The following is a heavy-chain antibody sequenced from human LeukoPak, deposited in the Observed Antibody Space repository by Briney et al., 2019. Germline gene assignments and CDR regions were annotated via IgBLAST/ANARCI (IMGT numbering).Heavy chain of an antibody. CDR1: GYTFTNYE. D-gene: IGHD6-19*01. J-gene: IGHJ3*02. CDR2: MNPKSGDT. CDR3: ARASRSRGWYLGAFDM. V-gene: IGHV1-8*01. Sequence: ASVKVSCKTSGYTFTNYEINWVRQATGQGLEWMGWMNPKSGDTVYSQKFQGRVTMTRDTSISTAYMELSSLRSDVTAVYYCARASRSRGWYLGAFDMWGQGTMVTVSS.